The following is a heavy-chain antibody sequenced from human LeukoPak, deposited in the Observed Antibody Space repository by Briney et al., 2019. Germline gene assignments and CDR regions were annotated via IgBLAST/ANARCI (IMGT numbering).Heavy chain of an antibody. V-gene: IGHV3-30-3*01. CDR1: GFTFSSYA. D-gene: IGHD6-19*01. CDR2: ISYDGGNK. J-gene: IGHJ6*01. Sequence: PGGSLRLSCAASGFTFSSYAMHWVRQAPGKGLEWVAVISYDGGNKYYADSVKGRFTISRDNSKNTLYLQMNSLRAEDTAVYYCARARALQWLAPEGYGMDVWGQGTTVTVSS. CDR3: ARARALQWLAPEGYGMDV.